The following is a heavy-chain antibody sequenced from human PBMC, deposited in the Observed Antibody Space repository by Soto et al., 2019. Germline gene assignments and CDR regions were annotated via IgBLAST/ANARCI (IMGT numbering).Heavy chain of an antibody. Sequence: QVQLVQSGAEVKKPGASVKVSCKASGYTFTSYGISWVRQAPGQGLEWMGWISAYNGNTNYAQKLQGRVTMTTDTSTSTAYMELRSLRSDDTAVYYCATAKYDFWSGYQYYFDYWGQGTLVTVSS. CDR3: ATAKYDFWSGYQYYFDY. CDR1: GYTFTSYG. D-gene: IGHD3-3*01. J-gene: IGHJ4*02. V-gene: IGHV1-18*01. CDR2: ISAYNGNT.